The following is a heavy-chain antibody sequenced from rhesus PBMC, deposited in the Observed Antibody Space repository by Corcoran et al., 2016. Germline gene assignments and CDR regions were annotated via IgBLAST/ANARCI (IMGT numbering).Heavy chain of an antibody. V-gene: IGHV4-93*01. CDR3: ARVGAGYPYNRFDV. CDR1: GGSISRTHW. CDR2: DLGSRWTT. Sequence: QVQLQESGPALVRPSETLSLTCTVSGGSISRTHWWTWIRQSPGKGLEWIGGDLGSRWTTEYNPSLKSRVSISKDTSKNQFSLNLKSVTAADTAMYYCARVGAGYPYNRFDVWGPGVLVTVSS. J-gene: IGHJ5-1*01. D-gene: IGHD2-2*01.